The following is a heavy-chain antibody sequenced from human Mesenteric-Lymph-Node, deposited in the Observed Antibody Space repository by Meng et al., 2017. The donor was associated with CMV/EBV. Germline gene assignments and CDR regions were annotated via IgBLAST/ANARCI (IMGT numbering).Heavy chain of an antibody. V-gene: IGHV3-7*01. J-gene: IGHJ6*02. CDR2: IKQDGSEK. Sequence: LPCAASGFPFSSHWMSWVSQAPGKGLEWVANIKQDGSEKYYVDSVKGRFTISRDNAKNSLYRQMNSLRAEDTAVYYCARDTTITSFGVVTPYGMDVWGQGTTVTVSS. D-gene: IGHD3-3*01. CDR1: GFPFSSHW. CDR3: ARDTTITSFGVVTPYGMDV.